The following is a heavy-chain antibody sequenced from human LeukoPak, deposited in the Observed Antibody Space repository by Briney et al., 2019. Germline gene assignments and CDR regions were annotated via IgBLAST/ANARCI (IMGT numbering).Heavy chain of an antibody. Sequence: GGSLRLSCAASGFAISTYAMAWVRQAPGKGLEWVAVIWYDGSNKYYADSVKGRFTISRDNSKNTLYLQMNSLRAEDTAVYYCAIPYGNYYYYGMDVWGQGTTVTVSS. CDR2: IWYDGSNK. CDR3: AIPYGNYYYYGMDV. D-gene: IGHD4-17*01. CDR1: GFAISTYA. J-gene: IGHJ6*02. V-gene: IGHV3-33*08.